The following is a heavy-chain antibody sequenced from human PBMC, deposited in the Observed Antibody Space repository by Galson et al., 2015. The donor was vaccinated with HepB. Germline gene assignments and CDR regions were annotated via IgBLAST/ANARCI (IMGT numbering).Heavy chain of an antibody. V-gene: IGHV3-23*01. CDR2: ISGSGGST. CDR1: GFTFSSYA. CDR3: AKDSRIAVAGTLFDY. Sequence: SLRLSCAASGFTFSSYAMSWVRQAPGKGLEWVSAISGSGGSTYYADSVKGRFTISRDNSKNTLYLQMNSLRAEDTAVYYCAKDSRIAVAGTLFDYWGQGTLVTVSS. J-gene: IGHJ4*02. D-gene: IGHD6-19*01.